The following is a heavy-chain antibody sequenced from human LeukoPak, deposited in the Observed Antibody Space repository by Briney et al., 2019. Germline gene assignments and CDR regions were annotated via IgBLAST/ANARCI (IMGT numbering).Heavy chain of an antibody. J-gene: IGHJ4*02. V-gene: IGHV1-18*01. D-gene: IGHD3-22*01. CDR3: ARGRDLYYYDSSGYYDY. Sequence: ASVKASCKASGYTFTSYGISWVRQAPGQGLEWMGWISAYNGNTNYAQKLQGRVTMTTDTSTSTAYMELRSLRSDDTAVYYCARGRDLYYYDSSGYYDYWGQGTLVTVSS. CDR1: GYTFTSYG. CDR2: ISAYNGNT.